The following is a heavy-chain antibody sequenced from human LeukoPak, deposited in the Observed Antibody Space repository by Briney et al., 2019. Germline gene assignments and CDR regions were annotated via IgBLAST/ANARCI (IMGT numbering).Heavy chain of an antibody. CDR3: ASGFGYYFDY. CDR1: GGSISDYY. D-gene: IGHD3-10*01. V-gene: IGHV4-59*01. Sequence: SETLSLTCTVSGGSISDYYWSWIRRPPGKGPEWIGYIYYSGSTNYNPSLKSRVTISEDTSKNQFSLKLNSVTAADTAVYYCASGFGYYFDYWGQGTLVTVSS. CDR2: IYYSGST. J-gene: IGHJ4*02.